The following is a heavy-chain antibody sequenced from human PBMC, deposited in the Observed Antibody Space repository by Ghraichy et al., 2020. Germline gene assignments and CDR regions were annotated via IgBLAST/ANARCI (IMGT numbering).Heavy chain of an antibody. V-gene: IGHV3-30*03. CDR1: GFTFSSYG. Sequence: GGSLRLSCAASGFTFSSYGIHWVRQAPGKGLEWVAVISYDGTKFYGDSVKGRFTISRDNSKNTVFLQMNSLTGEDTAVYYCARDGVLVRGENFFDYWGQGTLVTVSS. J-gene: IGHJ4*02. D-gene: IGHD3-10*01. CDR2: ISYDGTK. CDR3: ARDGVLVRGENFFDY.